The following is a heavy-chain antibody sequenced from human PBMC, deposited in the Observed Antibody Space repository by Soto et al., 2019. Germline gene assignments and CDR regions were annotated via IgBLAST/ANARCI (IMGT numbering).Heavy chain of an antibody. Sequence: GSLRLSCAASGFTFSSYAMSWVRQAPGKGLEWVSAISGSGGSTYYADSVKGRFTISRDNSKNTLYLQMNSLRAEDTAVYYCAKGPPDNDYGDYSPLYYYYYGMDVWGRGTTVTVSS. CDR3: AKGPPDNDYGDYSPLYYYYYGMDV. V-gene: IGHV3-23*01. D-gene: IGHD4-17*01. J-gene: IGHJ6*02. CDR2: ISGSGGST. CDR1: GFTFSSYA.